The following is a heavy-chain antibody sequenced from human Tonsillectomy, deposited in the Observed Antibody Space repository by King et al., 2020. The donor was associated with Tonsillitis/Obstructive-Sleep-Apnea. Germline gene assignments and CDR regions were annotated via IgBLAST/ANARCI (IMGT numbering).Heavy chain of an antibody. D-gene: IGHD2-2*01. J-gene: IGHJ4*02. Sequence: HVQLVESGGGVVQPGRSLRLSCAASGFTFSSYAMHWVRQAPGKGLEWVAVISYDGNNKYYADSVKGRFTISRDNSKNTLYLQMNSLRAEDMAVYYCARAGDIVVVPAAVYFDYWGQGTLVTVSS. CDR1: GFTFSSYA. V-gene: IGHV3-30*04. CDR3: ARAGDIVVVPAAVYFDY. CDR2: ISYDGNNK.